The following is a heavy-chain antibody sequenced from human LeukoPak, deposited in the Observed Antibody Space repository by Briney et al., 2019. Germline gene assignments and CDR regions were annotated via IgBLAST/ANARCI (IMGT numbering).Heavy chain of an antibody. J-gene: IGHJ4*02. CDR2: ISSSSSYI. Sequence: GGSLRLSCAASEFTFSSYSMNWVRQAPGKGLEWVSSISSSSSYIYYADSEKGRFTISRDNAKNSLYLQMNNLRADDAAVYYCAKKGQADDNGKPDWGQGTLVTVSS. CDR3: AKKGQADDNGKPD. V-gene: IGHV3-21*04. D-gene: IGHD1-1*01. CDR1: EFTFSSYS.